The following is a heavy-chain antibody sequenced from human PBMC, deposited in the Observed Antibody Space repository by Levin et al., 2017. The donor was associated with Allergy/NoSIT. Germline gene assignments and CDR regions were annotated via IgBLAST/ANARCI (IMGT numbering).Heavy chain of an antibody. CDR3: AKDWGSSGSYLGGDY. V-gene: IGHV3-23*01. D-gene: IGHD1-26*01. CDR1: GFTFSSSA. Sequence: GESLKISCAASGFTFSSSAMSWVRQAPGKGLEWVSAISTTGGSTYYADSVKGRFTISRDNSRNKLYLQMNSLRAEDTALYYCAKDWGSSGSYLGGDYWGQGTLVTVSS. CDR2: ISTTGGST. J-gene: IGHJ4*02.